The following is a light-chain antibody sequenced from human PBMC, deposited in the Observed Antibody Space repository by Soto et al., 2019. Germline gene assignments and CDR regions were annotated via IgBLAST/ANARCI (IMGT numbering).Light chain of an antibody. J-gene: IGLJ2*01. CDR2: DVS. CDR3: CSYAGGSTHSV. V-gene: IGLV2-11*01. Sequence: QSVLTQPRSVSGPPGQSVSISCSGTSSDVGTYNYVSWYQQHPGKAPKLMIYDVSKRPSGVPDRFSGSTSGITASLTISGLQAEDEADYYCCSYAGGSTHSVFGGGTKVTVL. CDR1: SSDVGTYNY.